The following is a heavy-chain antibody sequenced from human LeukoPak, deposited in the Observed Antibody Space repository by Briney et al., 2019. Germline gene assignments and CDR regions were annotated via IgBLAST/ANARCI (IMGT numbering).Heavy chain of an antibody. CDR1: GYTFTSYD. Sequence: ASVKVSCKASGYTFTSYDINWVRQATGQGLEWMGWMNPNSGNTGHAQKFQGRVTITRNTSISTAYMELSSLRSEDTAVYYCARGSTYDFWSGYPNWFDPWGQGTLVTVSS. CDR2: MNPNSGNT. V-gene: IGHV1-8*03. CDR3: ARGSTYDFWSGYPNWFDP. J-gene: IGHJ5*02. D-gene: IGHD3-3*01.